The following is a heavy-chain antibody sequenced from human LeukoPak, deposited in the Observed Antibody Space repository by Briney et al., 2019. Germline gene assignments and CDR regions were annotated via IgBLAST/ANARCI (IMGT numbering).Heavy chain of an antibody. V-gene: IGHV4-39*01. J-gene: IGHJ4*02. CDR3: ARHVLGATVTTFDY. CDR1: GGSISSSSYY. CDR2: IYHSGST. Sequence: SETLSLTCTVSGGSISSSSYYWGWIRQPPGKGLEWIGSIYHSGSTYYNPSLKSRVTISVDTSKNQFSLKLSSVTAADTAVYYCARHVLGATVTTFDYWGQGTLVTVSS. D-gene: IGHD4-11*01.